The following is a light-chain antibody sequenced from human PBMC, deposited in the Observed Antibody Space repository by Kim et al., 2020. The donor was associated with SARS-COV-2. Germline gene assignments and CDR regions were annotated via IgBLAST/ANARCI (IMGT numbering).Light chain of an antibody. V-gene: IGLV1-51*01. J-gene: IGLJ3*02. Sequence: QSVLTQPPSVSAAPGQKVTISCSGSSSNIGNNDVSWYQQLPGTAPKLLIYDNNKRPSGIPDRFSGSKSGTSATLGITGLQTGDEADYYCGTWDSSLSVWVFGGGTQLTVL. CDR1: SSNIGNND. CDR3: GTWDSSLSVWV. CDR2: DNN.